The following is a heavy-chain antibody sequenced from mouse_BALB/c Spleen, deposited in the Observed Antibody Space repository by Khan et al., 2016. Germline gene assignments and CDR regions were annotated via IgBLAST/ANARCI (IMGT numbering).Heavy chain of an antibody. J-gene: IGHJ4*01. D-gene: IGHD2-1*01. CDR3: ARRHGNYGYYAMDY. CDR1: GYTFSSYW. CDR2: ILPGSGST. Sequence: QVQLQHSGAELMKPGASVKISCKATGYTFSSYWIEWVKQRPGHGLEWIGEILPGSGSTNYNEKFKGKATFTADTSSNTAYMQLSSLTSEDSAVYYCARRHGNYGYYAMDYWGQGTSVTVSS. V-gene: IGHV1-9*01.